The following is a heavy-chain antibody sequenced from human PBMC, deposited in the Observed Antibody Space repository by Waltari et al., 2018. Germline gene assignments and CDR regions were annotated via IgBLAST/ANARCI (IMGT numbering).Heavy chain of an antibody. J-gene: IGHJ4*02. Sequence: CKGSGYSFINYWIGWVRQMPGKGLEWMGIVFPNDSDTRYSPSFQGHVTISADKSINTAYLQWSSLKASDIATYYCVRHSRGGKNYGFDYWGQGTLVTVSS. D-gene: IGHD5-18*01. CDR3: VRHSRGGKNYGFDY. V-gene: IGHV5-51*01. CDR1: GYSFINYW. CDR2: VFPNDSDT.